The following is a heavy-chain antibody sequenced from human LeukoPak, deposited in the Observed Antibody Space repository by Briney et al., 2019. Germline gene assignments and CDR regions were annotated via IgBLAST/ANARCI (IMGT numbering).Heavy chain of an antibody. CDR1: GFTFSSYS. J-gene: IGHJ3*02. CDR3: ARVRFAAFDI. D-gene: IGHD3-10*01. CDR2: IYSGGST. V-gene: IGHV3-66*01. Sequence: PGGSLRLSCAASGFTFSSYSMNWVRQAPGKGLEWVSVIYSGGSTYYADSVKGRFTISRDNSKNTLYLQMNSLRAEDTAVYYCARVRFAAFDIWGQGTMVTVSS.